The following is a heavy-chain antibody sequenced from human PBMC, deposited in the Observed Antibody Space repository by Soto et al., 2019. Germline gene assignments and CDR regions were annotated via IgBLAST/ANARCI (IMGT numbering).Heavy chain of an antibody. Sequence: GASVKVSCKASGYTFTSYGISWVRQAPGQGLEWMGWISAYNGNTNYAQKLQGRVTMTTDTSTSTAYMELRSLRSDDTAVYYCARVSIEGTVTTYAFAIWGQGTMVTVSS. CDR3: ARVSIEGTVTTYAFAI. V-gene: IGHV1-18*01. CDR2: ISAYNGNT. J-gene: IGHJ3*02. CDR1: GYTFTSYG. D-gene: IGHD4-17*01.